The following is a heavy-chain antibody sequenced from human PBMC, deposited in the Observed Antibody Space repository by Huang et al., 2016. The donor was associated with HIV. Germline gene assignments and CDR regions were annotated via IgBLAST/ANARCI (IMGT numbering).Heavy chain of an antibody. Sequence: QIQLVQSGPEVKKPGASVKVACKASGYTFTSYGISWVRQAPGQGLEWRGSISSYMGHATRAQKVQGRVTMTRDTSTNTAYMERKSLRSDDTSVYYCARITLTGYFDYWGQGTLVTVSS. V-gene: IGHV1-18*01. CDR3: ARITLTGYFDY. D-gene: IGHD3-9*01. CDR1: GYTFTSYG. CDR2: ISSYMGHA. J-gene: IGHJ4*02.